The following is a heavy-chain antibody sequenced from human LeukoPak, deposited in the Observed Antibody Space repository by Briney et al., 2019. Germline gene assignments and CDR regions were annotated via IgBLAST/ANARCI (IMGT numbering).Heavy chain of an antibody. V-gene: IGHV3-23*01. CDR2: VSGSGGST. J-gene: IGHJ1*01. CDR3: AKDALATPTRYFQH. Sequence: GGSLRLSCTASGFTFSNYAINWVRQAPGKGLEWVSGVSGSGGSTYYADSVKGRFTISRDSSKSTLYLQMNSLRAEDTAIYYCAKDALATPTRYFQHWGQGTLVTVSS. D-gene: IGHD5-12*01. CDR1: GFTFSNYA.